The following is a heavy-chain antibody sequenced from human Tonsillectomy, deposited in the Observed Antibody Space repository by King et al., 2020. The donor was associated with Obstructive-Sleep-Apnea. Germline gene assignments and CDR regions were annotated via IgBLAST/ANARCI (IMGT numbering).Heavy chain of an antibody. CDR3: ARDSKSGSEVGAFDI. Sequence: VQLVESGGGLVQPGGSLRLSCAASGFTFSDYTMNWFRQAPGKGLEWVSYIRSSSTTIYYADSVQGRFTISKDNAENSLSLQMSSLRAEDTAVYYCARDSKSGSEVGAFDIWGQGTMVTVSS. CDR2: IRSSSTTI. J-gene: IGHJ3*02. CDR1: GFTFSDYT. V-gene: IGHV3-48*04. D-gene: IGHD1-26*01.